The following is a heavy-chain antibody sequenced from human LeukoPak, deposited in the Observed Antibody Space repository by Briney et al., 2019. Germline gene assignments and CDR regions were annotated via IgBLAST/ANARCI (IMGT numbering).Heavy chain of an antibody. Sequence: SETLSLTCAVSGGSISSGGYSWSWIRQPPGKGLEWIGYIYHSGSTYYNPSLKSRVTISVDRSKNQFSLKLSSVTAADTAVYYCARVGSREQWELRGTPEYYFDYWGQGTLVTVSS. V-gene: IGHV4-30-2*01. CDR2: IYHSGST. CDR1: GGSISSGGYS. J-gene: IGHJ4*02. CDR3: ARVGSREQWELRGTPEYYFDY. D-gene: IGHD1-26*01.